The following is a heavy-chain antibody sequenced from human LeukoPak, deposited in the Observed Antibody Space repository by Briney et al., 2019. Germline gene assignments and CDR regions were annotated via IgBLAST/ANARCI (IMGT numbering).Heavy chain of an antibody. V-gene: IGHV4-31*02. CDR2: ILYSGST. J-gene: IGHJ6*02. CDR1: GGSISSGGYY. CDR3: ARDRLLDYYDSSGYYAYYYYGMDV. D-gene: IGHD3-22*01. Sequence: PSQTLSLTCTVSGGSISSGGYYWSWIRQHPGKGLEWIGYILYSGSTYYNPSLKSRVTISVDTSKNQFSLKLSSVTAADTAVYYCARDRLLDYYDSSGYYAYYYYGMDVWGQGTTVTVSS.